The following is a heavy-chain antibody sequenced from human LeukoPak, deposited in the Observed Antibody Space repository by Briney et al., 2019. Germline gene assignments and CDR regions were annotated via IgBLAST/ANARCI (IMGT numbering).Heavy chain of an antibody. CDR1: GGSISSSSYY. Sequence: SETLSLTCTVSGGSISSSSYYWGWLRQPPGKGLEWIGSIYYSGSTYYNPSLKSRVTISVDTSKNQFSLKLSSVTAADTAVYYCARGDGYLSPYFDYWGQGTLVTVSS. CDR3: ARGDGYLSPYFDY. J-gene: IGHJ4*02. V-gene: IGHV4-39*07. CDR2: IYYSGST. D-gene: IGHD5-24*01.